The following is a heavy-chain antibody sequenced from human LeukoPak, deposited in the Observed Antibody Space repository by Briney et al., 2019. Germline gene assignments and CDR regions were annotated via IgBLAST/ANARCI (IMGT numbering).Heavy chain of an antibody. CDR2: IIPIFGTA. CDR1: GGTFSSYA. J-gene: IGHJ3*02. CDR3: GGGSGSYGDDFDI. V-gene: IGHV1-69*05. D-gene: IGHD3-10*01. Sequence: GSSVKLSCKASGGTFSSYAISWVRQAPGHGLEWVGWIIPIFGTANYAQKLQGRVTITTDESTSTDYMELSSLRSEDTAVCYCGGGSGSYGDDFDIWGQGTMVTVSS.